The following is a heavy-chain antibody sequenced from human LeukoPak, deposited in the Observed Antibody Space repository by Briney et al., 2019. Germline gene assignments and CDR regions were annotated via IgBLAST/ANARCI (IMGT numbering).Heavy chain of an antibody. D-gene: IGHD3-10*01. Sequence: PGGSLRLSCAASGFTFSSYWMHWVRQAPGKGLEWVSAISGSGGSTYYADSVKGRFTISRDNSKNTLYLQMNSLRAEDTAVYYCAKHYGSGSYPLIYYYGMDVWGQGTTVTVSS. J-gene: IGHJ6*02. CDR2: ISGSGGST. V-gene: IGHV3-23*01. CDR1: GFTFSSYW. CDR3: AKHYGSGSYPLIYYYGMDV.